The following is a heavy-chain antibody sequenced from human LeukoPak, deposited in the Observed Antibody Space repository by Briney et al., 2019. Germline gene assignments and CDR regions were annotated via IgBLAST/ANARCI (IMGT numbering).Heavy chain of an antibody. J-gene: IGHJ4*02. CDR3: ARAPPVWGIAAAGTYFDY. Sequence: SVKVSCKASGGAFSSYAIRWGRQAPGQGGEWMGGIIPIFGTANYTQKFHGRVTITADESTSTAYLELSSLRSEDTAVYYCARAPPVWGIAAAGTYFDYWGQGTLVTVSS. CDR1: GGAFSSYA. D-gene: IGHD6-13*01. CDR2: IIPIFGTA. V-gene: IGHV1-69*13.